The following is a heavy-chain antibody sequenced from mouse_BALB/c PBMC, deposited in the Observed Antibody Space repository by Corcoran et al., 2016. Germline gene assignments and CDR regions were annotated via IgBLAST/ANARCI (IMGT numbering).Heavy chain of an antibody. Sequence: QVTLKESGPGILQPSQTLSLTCSFSGFSLSTSGMGVSWIRQPSGKGLEWLAHIYWDDDKRYNPSLKSRLTISKDTSRNQVFLKITSVDTADTATYYCARMSYGSSYVVMDYWGQGTSVTVSS. V-gene: IGHV8-12*01. CDR3: ARMSYGSSYVVMDY. D-gene: IGHD1-1*01. J-gene: IGHJ4*01. CDR1: GFSLSTSGMG. CDR2: IYWDDDK.